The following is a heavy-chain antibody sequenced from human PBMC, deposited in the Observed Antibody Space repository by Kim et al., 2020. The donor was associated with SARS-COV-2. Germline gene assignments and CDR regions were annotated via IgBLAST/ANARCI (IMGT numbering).Heavy chain of an antibody. CDR3: AKMSGNIVAAGFFDY. CDR2: IKEDGSEE. V-gene: IGHV3-7*03. J-gene: IGHJ4*02. Sequence: GGSLRLSCAASGFTFSSYWMTWVRQAPGKGLEWVANIKEDGSEEYYVDSVKGRFTISRDNAKNSLYLQMNSLRAEDTAVYYCAKMSGNIVAAGFFDYWGQGTLVTVSS. CDR1: GFTFSSYW. D-gene: IGHD6-13*01.